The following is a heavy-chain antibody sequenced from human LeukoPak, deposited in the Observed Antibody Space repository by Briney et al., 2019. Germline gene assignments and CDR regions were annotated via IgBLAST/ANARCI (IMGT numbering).Heavy chain of an antibody. D-gene: IGHD2-2*01. CDR1: GFTVSSNY. CDR2: IYSDGTT. V-gene: IGHV3-53*01. Sequence: GGSLRLSCAASGFTVSSNYMSWVRQAPGKGLEWVSYIYSDGTTYYADSVKGRFTISRDNAKNTLYLQMKTLRADDTAVYYCARGDCTTTRCKTSPFDYWGQGTLVTVSS. J-gene: IGHJ4*02. CDR3: ARGDCTTTRCKTSPFDY.